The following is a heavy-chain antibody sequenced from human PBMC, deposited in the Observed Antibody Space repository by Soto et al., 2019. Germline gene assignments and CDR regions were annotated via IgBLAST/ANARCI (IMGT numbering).Heavy chain of an antibody. CDR1: GYTFTSYG. Sequence: ASVKVSCKASGYTFTSYGISWVRQAPGQGLEWMGWISAYNGNTNYAQKLQGRVTMTTDTSTSTAYMELSSLRSEDTAVYYCASRNRGDILTGYYLWGQGTLVTISS. J-gene: IGHJ4*02. D-gene: IGHD3-9*01. CDR3: ASRNRGDILTGYYL. V-gene: IGHV1-18*01. CDR2: ISAYNGNT.